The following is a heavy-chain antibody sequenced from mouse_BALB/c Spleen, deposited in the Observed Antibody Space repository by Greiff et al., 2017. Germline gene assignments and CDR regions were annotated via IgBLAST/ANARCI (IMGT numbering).Heavy chain of an antibody. CDR3: ARWGGTTVKT. V-gene: IGHV5-6-3*01. CDR2: INSNGGST. Sequence: EVKLMESGGGLVQPGGSLKLSCAASGFTFSSYGMSWVRQTPDKRLELVATINSNGGSTYYPDSVKGRFTISRDNAKNTLYLQMSSLKSEDTAMYYCARWGGTTVKTWGQGTTLTVSS. J-gene: IGHJ2*01. CDR1: GFTFSSYG. D-gene: IGHD1-1*01.